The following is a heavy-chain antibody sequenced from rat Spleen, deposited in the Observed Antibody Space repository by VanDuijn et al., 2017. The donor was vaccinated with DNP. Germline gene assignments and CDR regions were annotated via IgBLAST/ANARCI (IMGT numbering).Heavy chain of an antibody. V-gene: IGHV3-3*01. CDR2: INSEGST. CDR1: GYSITNNY. D-gene: IGHD4-3*01. J-gene: IGHJ2*01. Sequence: EVQLQESGPGLVKPSQSLSLTCSVTGYSITNNYWGWVRKFPGSKMEWMGYINSEGSTYYNPSLKSRISITRDTSKNQFFLQVNSVTTEDTATYYCARSDNSGSKWNYWGHGVMVTVSS. CDR3: ARSDNSGSKWNY.